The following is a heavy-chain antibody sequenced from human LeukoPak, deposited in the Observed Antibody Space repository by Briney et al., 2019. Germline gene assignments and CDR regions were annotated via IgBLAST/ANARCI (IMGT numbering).Heavy chain of an antibody. Sequence: GGSLRLSCAASGFSFSSYGMHWVRQAPGKGLEWVAVIWYDGSNKYYADSVKGRFTISRDSSKSTLYLQMNGLRAEDTAVYYCARQGPPAVGIYDYWGQGTLVTVSS. CDR3: ARQGPPAVGIYDY. CDR2: IWYDGSNK. J-gene: IGHJ4*02. V-gene: IGHV3-33*01. CDR1: GFSFSSYG. D-gene: IGHD6-13*01.